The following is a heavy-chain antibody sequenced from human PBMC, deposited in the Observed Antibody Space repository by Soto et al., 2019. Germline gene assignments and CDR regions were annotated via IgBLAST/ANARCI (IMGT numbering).Heavy chain of an antibody. CDR1: GGSCKSGSDY. V-gene: IGHV4-61*01. CDR2: VYYGGRT. J-gene: IGHJ4*02. Sequence: SQTLRLTCSVSGGSCKSGSDYWSWFLQPPGKGLEWIGYVYYGGRTSYSASLKSRVTISADTSKNRFSLILTSVTAADTAVYDCARYYGHCDHLGQVSRVTVAS. D-gene: IGHD3-16*01. CDR3: ARYYGHCDH.